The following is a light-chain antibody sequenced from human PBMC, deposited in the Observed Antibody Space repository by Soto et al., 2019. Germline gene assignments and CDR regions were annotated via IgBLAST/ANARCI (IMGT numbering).Light chain of an antibody. V-gene: IGKV3-15*01. CDR2: GSS. Sequence: EIVMTQSPAPLSVSPGERATLSCRASQSVSSNLAWYQQKPGQAPRLLIYGSSTRDTGIPAKFSGSGAGTEFTLTISSRQYEEDGDYYCQQYNNRSRWTFGQGTKVEIK. CDR3: QQYNNRSRWT. J-gene: IGKJ1*01. CDR1: QSVSSN.